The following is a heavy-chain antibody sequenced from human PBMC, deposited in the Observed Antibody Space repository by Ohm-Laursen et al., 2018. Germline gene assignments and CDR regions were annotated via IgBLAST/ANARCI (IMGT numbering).Heavy chain of an antibody. D-gene: IGHD4-17*01. CDR3: ARQDSGDYYFDY. CDR1: GGSISSYY. V-gene: IGHV4-4*07. Sequence: SDTLSLTCTVSGGSISSYYWSWIRQPAGKGLEWIGRIYTSGSTNYNPSLESRVTISADTSKNQFSLRLTSMTAADTAVYYCARQDSGDYYFDYWGQGTLVTVSS. J-gene: IGHJ4*02. CDR2: IYTSGST.